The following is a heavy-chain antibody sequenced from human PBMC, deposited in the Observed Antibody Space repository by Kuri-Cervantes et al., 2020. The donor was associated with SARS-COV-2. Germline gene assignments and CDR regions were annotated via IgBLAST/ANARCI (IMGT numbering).Heavy chain of an antibody. Sequence: GGSLRLSCAASGFTFSNYAMTWVRQAPGKGLEWVSAISGSTSSTYYADSVKGRFTISRDNSKNTLYLQMNSLRAEDTAVYYCAKDQGGPVRATPDYWGQGTLVTVSS. J-gene: IGHJ4*02. CDR3: AKDQGGPVRATPDY. CDR1: GFTFSNYA. V-gene: IGHV3-23*01. CDR2: ISGSTSST. D-gene: IGHD1-26*01.